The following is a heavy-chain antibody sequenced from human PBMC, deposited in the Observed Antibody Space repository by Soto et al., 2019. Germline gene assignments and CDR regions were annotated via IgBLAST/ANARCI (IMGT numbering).Heavy chain of an antibody. CDR2: ISGSGGST. CDR3: AKKWFPVTTFPGLPNFDY. J-gene: IGHJ4*02. D-gene: IGHD4-17*01. V-gene: IGHV3-23*01. CDR1: GFTFSSYA. Sequence: GVSLRLSCAASGFTFSSYAMSWVRQAPGKGLEWVSAISGSGGSTYYADSVKGRFTISRDNSKNTLYLQMNSLRAEDTAVYYCAKKWFPVTTFPGLPNFDYWGQGTLVTVSS.